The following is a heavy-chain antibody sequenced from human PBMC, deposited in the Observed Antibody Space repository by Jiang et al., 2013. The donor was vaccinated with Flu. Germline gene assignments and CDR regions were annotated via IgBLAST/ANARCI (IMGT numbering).Heavy chain of an antibody. CDR2: TYYRSKWYN. Sequence: QTLSLTCAISGDSVSSNSAAWNWIRQSPSRGLEWLGRTYYRSKWYNDYAVSVKSRITINPDTSKNQFSLQLNSVTPEDTAVYYCARGYYGSGSLSVYYYYGMDVWGQGTTVTVSS. J-gene: IGHJ6*02. V-gene: IGHV6-1*01. CDR1: GDSVSSNSAA. D-gene: IGHD3-10*01. CDR3: ARGYYGSGSLSVYYYYGMDV.